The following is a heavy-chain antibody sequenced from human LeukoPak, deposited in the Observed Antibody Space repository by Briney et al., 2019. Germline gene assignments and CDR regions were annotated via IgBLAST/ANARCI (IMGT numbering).Heavy chain of an antibody. CDR2: INDRGGST. CDR1: GFTFSSYA. CDR3: ANPSWGVGADNY. D-gene: IGHD1-26*01. J-gene: IGHJ4*02. V-gene: IGHV3-23*01. Sequence: GGSLRLSCAASGFTFSSYAMSWVRQAPGKGLEWVSGINDRGGSTYYADSVKGRFTISRDNSKNTLYLQMNSLRAEDTAVYYCANPSWGVGADNYWGQGTLVTVSS.